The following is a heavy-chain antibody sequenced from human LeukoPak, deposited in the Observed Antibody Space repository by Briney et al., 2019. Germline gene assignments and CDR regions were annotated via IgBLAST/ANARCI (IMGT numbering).Heavy chain of an antibody. D-gene: IGHD3-22*01. CDR3: ARAQRGDSDNRAHDAFDI. Sequence: SVKVSCKASGGTFSSYAISWVRQAPGQGLEWMGGIIPIFGTANYAQKFQGRVTITADESTSTAYMELSSLRSEDTAVYYCARAQRGDSDNRAHDAFDIWGQGTMVTVSS. CDR2: IIPIFGTA. CDR1: GGTFSSYA. J-gene: IGHJ3*02. V-gene: IGHV1-69*13.